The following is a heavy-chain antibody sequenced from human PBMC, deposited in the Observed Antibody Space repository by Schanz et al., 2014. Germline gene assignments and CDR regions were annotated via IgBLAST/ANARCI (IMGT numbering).Heavy chain of an antibody. Sequence: EVQLVESGGGLVKPGGSLRLSCAASGFTFSDAWMTWVRQAPGKGLEWVGRIKSKTDVGTTDYAAPVKGRFTISRDDSKNTLFLQMNSLKTEDTAVYYCTTYCDGGCAIDNWGQGALVTVSS. CDR2: IKSKTDVGTT. D-gene: IGHD6-19*01. CDR3: TTYCDGGCAIDN. V-gene: IGHV3-15*01. CDR1: GFTFSDAW. J-gene: IGHJ4*02.